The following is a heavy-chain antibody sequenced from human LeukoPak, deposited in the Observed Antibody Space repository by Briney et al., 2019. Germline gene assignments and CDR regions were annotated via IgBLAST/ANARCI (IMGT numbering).Heavy chain of an antibody. CDR1: GDSVSSNSAA. CDR2: TYYRSKWNN. Sequence: SQTLSLTCVISGDSVSSNSAAWNWIRQSPLRDLEWLGRTYYRSKWNNAYAVSVKSRITINADTSKNQVSLQLNTVTPEDTAVYYCARDWDYGGKGDYFDPWGQGTLVTVSS. D-gene: IGHD4-23*01. CDR3: ARDWDYGGKGDYFDP. V-gene: IGHV6-1*01. J-gene: IGHJ5*02.